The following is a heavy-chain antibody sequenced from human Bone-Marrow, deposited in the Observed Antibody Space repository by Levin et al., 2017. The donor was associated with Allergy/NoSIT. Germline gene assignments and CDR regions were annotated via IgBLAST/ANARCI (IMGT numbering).Heavy chain of an antibody. CDR3: AGGGGPTTYYDFWSGYVNNWFDP. V-gene: IGHV4-38-2*01. D-gene: IGHD3-3*01. CDR2: IYQSGST. CDR1: GYSISRGNY. J-gene: IGHJ5*02. Sequence: SETLSLTCAVSGYSISRGNYWGWIRQPPGKGLEWIGSIYQSGSTYYNPSLKSRVTISVDTSKNQFSLKLNSVTAAGTAVYYCAGGGGPTTYYDFWSGYVNNWFDPWGQGTLVTVSS.